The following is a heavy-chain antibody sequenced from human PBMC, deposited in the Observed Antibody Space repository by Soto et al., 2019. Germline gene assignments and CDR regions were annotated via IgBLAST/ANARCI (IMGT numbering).Heavy chain of an antibody. CDR3: AKAGGPTYNYYGVEV. Sequence: PGGSLRLSCSGSGFNFKGHAMHWVRQAPDKGLHYVSTINTNAANTFYADSVRGRFSISRDDSKNTLYLQMNSLRAEDTAVFYCAKAGGPTYNYYGVEVWGQGTTVTVSS. CDR2: INTNAANT. CDR1: GFNFKGHA. D-gene: IGHD1-1*01. J-gene: IGHJ6*02. V-gene: IGHV3-64*04.